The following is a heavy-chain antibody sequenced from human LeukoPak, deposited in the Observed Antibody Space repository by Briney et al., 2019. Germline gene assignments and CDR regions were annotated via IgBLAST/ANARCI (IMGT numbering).Heavy chain of an antibody. CDR3: ARDWSTFDY. V-gene: IGHV3-7*05. CDR1: GFTFSNYW. CDR2: IKRDGSEK. J-gene: IGHJ4*02. Sequence: GGSLRLSCAASGFTFSNYWMSCVRQAPGKGLEWVTNIKRDGSEKYYVDSVKGRFSISRDNAKNSLYLQMNSLGAEDTAVYYCARDWSTFDYWGQGTLVTVSS.